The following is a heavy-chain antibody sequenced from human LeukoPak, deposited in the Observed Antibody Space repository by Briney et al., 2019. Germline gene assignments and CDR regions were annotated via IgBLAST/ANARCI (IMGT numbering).Heavy chain of an antibody. V-gene: IGHV1-69*05. Sequence: SVKVSCKASGGTFSSYAISWVRQAPGQGLEWMGGIIPIFGTANYAQKFQGRVTITTDESTSTAYVELSSLRSEDTAVYYCARGPELERFDYWGQGTLVTVSS. J-gene: IGHJ4*02. CDR3: ARGPELERFDY. CDR2: IIPIFGTA. D-gene: IGHD1-1*01. CDR1: GGTFSSYA.